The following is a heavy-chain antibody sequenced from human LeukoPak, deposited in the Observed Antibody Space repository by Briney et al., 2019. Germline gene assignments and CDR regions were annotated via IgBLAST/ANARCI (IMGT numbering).Heavy chain of an antibody. CDR1: GGSISSSSYY. Sequence: SETLSLTCTVSGGSISSSSYYWSWIRQPPGKGLEWIGRIYTSGSTNYNPSLKSRVTMSVDTSKNQFSLKLSSVTAADTAVYYCARETRIVVVPAAPEAFDIWGQGTMVTVSS. V-gene: IGHV4-61*02. CDR3: ARETRIVVVPAAPEAFDI. CDR2: IYTSGST. D-gene: IGHD2-2*01. J-gene: IGHJ3*02.